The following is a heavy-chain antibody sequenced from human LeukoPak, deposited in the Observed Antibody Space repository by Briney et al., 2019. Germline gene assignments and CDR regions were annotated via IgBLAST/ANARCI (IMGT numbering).Heavy chain of an antibody. J-gene: IGHJ4*02. V-gene: IGHV3-23*01. Sequence: GGSLRLSCAASGFTFSNYAMTWVRQAPGKGLEWVSTISASGGSTFYADSVKGRFPISRDNSKNTLYLQMNSLRADDTAVYYCAKFATVTTGYWGQGTLVTVSS. CDR1: GFTFSNYA. CDR3: AKFATVTTGY. CDR2: ISASGGST. D-gene: IGHD4-17*01.